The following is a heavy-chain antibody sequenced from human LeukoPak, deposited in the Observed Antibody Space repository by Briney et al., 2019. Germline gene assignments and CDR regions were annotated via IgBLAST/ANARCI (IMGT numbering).Heavy chain of an antibody. Sequence: PSETLSLTCTVSGGPISNSSYYWGWIRQPPGKGLEWIGIFYFGGSTYYNPSPKSRVTISADRSKNQFSLELSSVTAADTAVYYCARPPLYSSPGAFDIWGQGTIVIVSS. CDR1: GGPISNSSYY. D-gene: IGHD6-19*01. V-gene: IGHV4-39*01. J-gene: IGHJ3*02. CDR2: FYFGGST. CDR3: ARPPLYSSPGAFDI.